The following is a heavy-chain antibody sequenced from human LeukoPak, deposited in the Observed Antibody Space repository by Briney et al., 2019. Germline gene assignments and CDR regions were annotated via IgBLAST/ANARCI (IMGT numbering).Heavy chain of an antibody. D-gene: IGHD3-10*01. J-gene: IGHJ6*03. CDR2: INHSGST. V-gene: IGHV4-34*01. CDR1: GGSFSGYY. Sequence: SETLSLTCAVYGGSFSGYYWSWIRQPPGKGLGWIGEINHSGSTNYNPSLKSRVTISVDTSKNQFSLKLSSVTAADTAVYYCARLTGGYYMDVWGKGTTVTVSS. CDR3: ARLTGGYYMDV.